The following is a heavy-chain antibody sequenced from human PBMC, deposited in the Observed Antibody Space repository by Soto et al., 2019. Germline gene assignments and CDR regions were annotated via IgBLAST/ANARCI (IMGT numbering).Heavy chain of an antibody. CDR3: ASSLLWFGESHSGYFDY. Sequence: PSETLSLTCTVSGGSISSYYWSWIRQPPGKGLEWIGYIYYSGSTNYNPSLKSRVTISVDTSKNQFSLKLSSVTAADTAVYYCASSLLWFGESHSGYFDYWGQGTLVTVSS. V-gene: IGHV4-59*08. J-gene: IGHJ4*02. CDR2: IYYSGST. CDR1: GGSISSYY. D-gene: IGHD3-10*01.